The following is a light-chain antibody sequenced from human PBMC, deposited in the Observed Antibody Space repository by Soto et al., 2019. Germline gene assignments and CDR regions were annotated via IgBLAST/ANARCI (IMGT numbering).Light chain of an antibody. V-gene: IGKV1-39*01. CDR1: QGISTY. J-gene: IGKJ1*01. Sequence: DIQMTQSPSSLSESAGDRVTITCPASQGISTYLNWYQQKPGKAPKLLIYAASSLQSGVPSRFSGSGSATDFTLTISSLQPEDFATYSCQQSYSATLTFGQGTKVDIK. CDR2: AAS. CDR3: QQSYSATLT.